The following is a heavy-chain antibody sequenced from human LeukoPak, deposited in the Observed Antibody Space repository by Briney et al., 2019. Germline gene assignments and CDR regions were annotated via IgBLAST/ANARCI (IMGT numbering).Heavy chain of an antibody. CDR1: GGSISSYY. J-gene: IGHJ4*02. Sequence: SETLSLTCTVSGGSISSYYWSWIRQPPGKGLEWIGYIYYSGTTNYNPSLKSRVTISVDTSKDQFSLRLSSVTAADTAVYYCARELPESGSYGIWGQGTLVTVSS. CDR2: IYYSGTT. V-gene: IGHV4-59*01. CDR3: ARELPESGSYGI. D-gene: IGHD3-22*01.